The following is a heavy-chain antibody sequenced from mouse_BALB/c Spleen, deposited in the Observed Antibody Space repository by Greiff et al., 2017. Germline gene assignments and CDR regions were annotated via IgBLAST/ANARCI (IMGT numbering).Heavy chain of an antibody. D-gene: IGHD2-2*01. V-gene: IGHV5-4*02. Sequence: EVQLVESGGGLVKPGGSLKLSCAASGFTFSDYYMYWVRQTPEKRLEWVATISDGGSYTYYPDSVKGRFTISRDNAKNNLYLQMSSLKSEDTATYYCARVYGYDGYFDVWGAGTTVTVSS. CDR2: ISDGGSYT. CDR1: GFTFSDYY. J-gene: IGHJ1*01. CDR3: ARVYGYDGYFDV.